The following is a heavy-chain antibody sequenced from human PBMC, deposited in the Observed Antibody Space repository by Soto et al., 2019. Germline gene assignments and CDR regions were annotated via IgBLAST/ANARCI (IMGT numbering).Heavy chain of an antibody. V-gene: IGHV3-33*01. CDR1: GFTFSSYG. CDR2: IWYDGSNK. J-gene: IGHJ5*02. Sequence: PGGSLRLSCAASGFTFSSYGMHWVRQAPGKGLEWVAVIWYDGSNKYYADSVKGRFTISRDNSKNTLYLQMDSLRVGDAAVYHCEPPGGPAEPWGQGTQVTVSS. D-gene: IGHD3-16*01. CDR3: EPPGGPAEP.